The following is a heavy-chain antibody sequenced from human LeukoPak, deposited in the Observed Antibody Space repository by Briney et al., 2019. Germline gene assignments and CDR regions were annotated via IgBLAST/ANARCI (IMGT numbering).Heavy chain of an antibody. CDR3: ARAAIPHYYDSSGYYFFDY. D-gene: IGHD3-22*01. CDR1: GYTFTSYG. Sequence: GASVKVSCKASGYTFTSYGISWVQQAPGQGLEWMGWISAYNGNTNYAQKLQGRVTMTTDTSTSTAYMELRSLRSDDTAVYYCARAAIPHYYDSSGYYFFDYWGQGTLVTVSS. CDR2: ISAYNGNT. J-gene: IGHJ4*01. V-gene: IGHV1-18*01.